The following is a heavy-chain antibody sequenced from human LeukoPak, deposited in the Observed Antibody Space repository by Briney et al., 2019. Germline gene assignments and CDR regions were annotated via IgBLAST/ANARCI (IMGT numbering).Heavy chain of an antibody. J-gene: IGHJ4*02. V-gene: IGHV4-59*01. D-gene: IGHD6-13*01. Sequence: SETLSLTCAVYGGSFSGYYWSWIRQPPGKGLEWIGYIYYSGSTNYNPSLKSRVTISVDTSKNQFSLKLSSVTAADTAVYYCARYGYSSSWYYFDYWGQGTLVTVSS. CDR3: ARYGYSSSWYYFDY. CDR2: IYYSGST. CDR1: GGSFSGYY.